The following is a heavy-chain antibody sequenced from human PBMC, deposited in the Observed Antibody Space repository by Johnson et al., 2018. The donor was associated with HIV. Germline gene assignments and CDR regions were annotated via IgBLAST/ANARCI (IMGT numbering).Heavy chain of an antibody. J-gene: IGHJ3*02. D-gene: IGHD3-9*01. CDR3: VREEGNDILTRGDAFDI. Sequence: VPLVESGGGVVQPGKSLRISCAVSEFTLSDYTMHWVRLAPGKGLEWVSAISGSVGSTYYVDSVKGRFTISRDNAKNSLYLQMNSLRAEDTAVYYCVREEGNDILTRGDAFDIWGQGTLVTVSS. CDR1: EFTLSDYT. V-gene: IGHV3-21*01. CDR2: ISGSVGST.